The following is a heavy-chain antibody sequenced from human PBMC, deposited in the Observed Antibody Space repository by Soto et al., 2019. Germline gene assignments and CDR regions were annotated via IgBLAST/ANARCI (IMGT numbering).Heavy chain of an antibody. CDR3: ARDGDSSGYGYFDY. CDR2: IIPIFGTA. CDR1: GGTFSSYA. D-gene: IGHD3-22*01. J-gene: IGHJ4*02. V-gene: IGHV1-69*13. Sequence: ASVKVSCKASGGTFSSYAISWVRQAPGQGLEWMGGIIPIFGTANYAQKFQGRVTITADESTSTAYMELSSLRSEVTAVYYCARDGDSSGYGYFDYWGQGTLVTVSS.